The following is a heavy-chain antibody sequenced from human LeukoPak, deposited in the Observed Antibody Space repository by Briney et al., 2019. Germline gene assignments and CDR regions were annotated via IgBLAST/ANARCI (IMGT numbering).Heavy chain of an antibody. V-gene: IGHV3-11*01. D-gene: IGHD5-24*01. J-gene: IGHJ4*02. CDR3: ARARDGYNYYPFDY. Sequence: GGSLRLSCAASGFPFSEHYMNWLHQAPGKGLEWISYRCSSGNTIYYADSVKGRFTISRDNAKNSLYLQMSSLRAEDTAVYYCARARDGYNYYPFDYWGQGTLVTVSS. CDR2: RCSSGNTI. CDR1: GFPFSEHY.